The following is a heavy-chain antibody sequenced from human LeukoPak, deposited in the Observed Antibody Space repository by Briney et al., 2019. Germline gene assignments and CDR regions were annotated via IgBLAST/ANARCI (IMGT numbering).Heavy chain of an antibody. CDR2: IKQDGSEK. Sequence: GGSLRLSCAASGFTFSSYWMSWVRQAPGKGLEWVANIKQDGSEKYYVDSVKGRFTISRDNAKNSLYLQMNSLRAEDTAVYYCARGVTMIVVAYYFDYWGQGTLVTVSS. CDR1: GFTFSSYW. V-gene: IGHV3-7*01. D-gene: IGHD3-22*01. J-gene: IGHJ4*02. CDR3: ARGVTMIVVAYYFDY.